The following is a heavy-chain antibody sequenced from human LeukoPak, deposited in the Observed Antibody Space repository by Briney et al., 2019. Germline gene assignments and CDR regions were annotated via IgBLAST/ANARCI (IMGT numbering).Heavy chain of an antibody. Sequence: GGSLRLSCAASGFTFSSYEMNWVRQAPGKGLEWVAVISYDGSNKYYADSVKGRFTISRDNSKNTLYLQMNSLRAEDTAVYYCARGGAGYGSGSYYFGDYYYGMDVWGQGTTVTVSS. CDR2: ISYDGSNK. J-gene: IGHJ6*02. CDR3: ARGGAGYGSGSYYFGDYYYGMDV. CDR1: GFTFSSYE. V-gene: IGHV3-30-3*01. D-gene: IGHD3-10*01.